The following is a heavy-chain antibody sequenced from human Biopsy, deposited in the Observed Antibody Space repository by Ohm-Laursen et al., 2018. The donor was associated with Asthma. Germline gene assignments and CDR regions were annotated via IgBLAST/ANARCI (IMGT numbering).Heavy chain of an antibody. J-gene: IGHJ3*02. CDR3: ARDGGLTSYPATFHI. CDR1: GGSISSSSYY. V-gene: IGHV4-39*02. CDR2: IYYNGRT. Sequence: GTLSLTCTVSGGSISSSSYYWGWIRQPPGKGLEWIGSIYYNGRTYYNPSLKSRVTISVDTSKKQLSLQLSSVTAADTAVYYCARDGGLTSYPATFHIWGQGTMVTVSS. D-gene: IGHD2-21*02.